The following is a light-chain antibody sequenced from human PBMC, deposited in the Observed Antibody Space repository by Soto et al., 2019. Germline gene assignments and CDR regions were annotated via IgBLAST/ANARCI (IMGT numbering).Light chain of an antibody. CDR3: QQYGSSSSWT. V-gene: IGKV3-20*01. J-gene: IGKJ1*01. CDR1: QSLNSY. CDR2: GAS. Sequence: IVLRQSPATLSLSPGERATLSCRASQSLNSYLAWYQQKPGQAPRLLIYGASSRATDIPDRFSGSGSGTDFTLTINRLEPEDFAVYYCQQYGSSSSWTFGQGTKVDIK.